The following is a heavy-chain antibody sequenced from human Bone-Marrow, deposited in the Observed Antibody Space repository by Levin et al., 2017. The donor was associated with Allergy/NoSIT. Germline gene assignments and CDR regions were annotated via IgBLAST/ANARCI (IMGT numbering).Heavy chain of an antibody. V-gene: IGHV3-30*04. Sequence: HPGGSLRLSCAGTGFTFSSFALHWVRQTPGKGLEWVAMISHDTNHEYHADSVKGRFTISRDNSKNTLYLQMTSLRPEDTAVYYCARDPSPDDSSGYDYWGQGTLVTVSS. CDR2: ISHDTNHE. CDR1: GFTFSSFA. J-gene: IGHJ4*02. D-gene: IGHD6-19*01. CDR3: ARDPSPDDSSGYDY.